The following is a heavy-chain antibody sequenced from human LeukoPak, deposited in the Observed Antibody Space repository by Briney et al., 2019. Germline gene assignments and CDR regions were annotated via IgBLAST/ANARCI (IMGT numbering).Heavy chain of an antibody. CDR1: GGSISSSSYY. CDR3: ARVTYYYDSSGYSYYFDY. J-gene: IGHJ4*02. D-gene: IGHD3-22*01. V-gene: IGHV4-39*07. CDR2: IYYSGST. Sequence: SETLSLTCTVSGGSISSSSYYWGWIRQPPGKGLEWIGSIYYSGSTYYNPSLKSRVTISVDTSKNQFSLKLSSVTAADTAVYYCARVTYYYDSSGYSYYFDYWGQGTLVTVSS.